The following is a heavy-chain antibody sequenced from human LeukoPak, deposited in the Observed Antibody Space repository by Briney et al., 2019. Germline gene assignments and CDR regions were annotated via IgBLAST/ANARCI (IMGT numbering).Heavy chain of an antibody. CDR2: INHSGST. V-gene: IGHV4-34*01. CDR1: GGSINSYY. J-gene: IGHJ4*02. D-gene: IGHD3-10*01. Sequence: SETLSLTCTVSGGSINSYYWSWIRQPPGKGLEWIGEINHSGSTNYNPSLKSRVTISVDTSKNQFSLKLSSVTAADTAVYYCARRPYYGSGSYYMALFFDYWGQGTLVTVSS. CDR3: ARRPYYGSGSYYMALFFDY.